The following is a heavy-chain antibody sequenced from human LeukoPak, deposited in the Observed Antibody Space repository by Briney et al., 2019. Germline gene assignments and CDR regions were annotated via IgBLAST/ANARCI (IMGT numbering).Heavy chain of an antibody. CDR2: IWYDGSNK. D-gene: IGHD4-11*01. CDR1: GFTFSSYG. Sequence: PGGSLRLSCAPSGFTFSSYGMHWVRQAPGKGLEWVAVIWYDGSNKYHADSVKGRFTISRDNSRNTLYLQMNSLRAEDTAVYYCAREGYSNHYGMDVWGQGTTVTVSS. CDR3: AREGYSNHYGMDV. V-gene: IGHV3-33*01. J-gene: IGHJ6*02.